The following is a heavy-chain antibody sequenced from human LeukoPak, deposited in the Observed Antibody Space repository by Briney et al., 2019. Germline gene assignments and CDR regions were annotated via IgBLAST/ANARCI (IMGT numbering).Heavy chain of an antibody. CDR1: GGSFSGYY. J-gene: IGHJ5*02. V-gene: IGHV4-34*01. CDR3: ARKSLVVAATSFNWFDP. Sequence: PSETLSLTCAVYGGSFSGYYWSWIRQPPGKGLEWIGEINHSGSTNYNPSLKSRVTISVDTSKNQFSLKLSSVTAADTAVYYCARKSLVVAATSFNWFDPWGQGTLVTVSS. CDR2: INHSGST. D-gene: IGHD2-15*01.